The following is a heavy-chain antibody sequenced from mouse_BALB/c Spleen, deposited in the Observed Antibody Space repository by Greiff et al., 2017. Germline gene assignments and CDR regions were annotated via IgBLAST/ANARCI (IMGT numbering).Heavy chain of an antibody. CDR2: IYPGDGDT. Sequence: VKLVESGAELARPGASVKLSCKASGYTFTSYWMQWVKQRPGQGLEWIGAIYPGDGDTRYTQKFKGKATLTADKSSSTAYMQLSSLASEDSAVYYCARNWDHYAMDYWGQGTSVTVSS. CDR1: GYTFTSYW. CDR3: ARNWDHYAMDY. J-gene: IGHJ4*01. D-gene: IGHD4-1*01. V-gene: IGHV1-87*01.